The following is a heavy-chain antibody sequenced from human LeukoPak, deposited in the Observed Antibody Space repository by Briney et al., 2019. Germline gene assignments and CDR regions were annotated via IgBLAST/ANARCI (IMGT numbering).Heavy chain of an antibody. CDR3: AKDAQRGFDDSNSLEH. J-gene: IGHJ5*02. CDR2: IWSDATNE. D-gene: IGHD4-11*01. Sequence: GTSLTLSCVASGFTFSHFAMHWVRQAPAKGLEWVAVIWSDATNEYYADSVKGRFTISRDNFKRTVSLEMNRLRAEDTAVYYCAKDAQRGFDDSNSLEHWGQGSLVIVSS. CDR1: GFTFSHFA. V-gene: IGHV3-33*06.